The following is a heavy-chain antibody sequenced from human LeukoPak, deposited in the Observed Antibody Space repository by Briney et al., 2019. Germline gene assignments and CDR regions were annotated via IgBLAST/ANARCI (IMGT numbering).Heavy chain of an antibody. Sequence: SETLSLTCAVYGGSFSGYYWSWIRQPPGKGLEWIGEINYSGSTNYNPSLKSRVTISVDTSKNQFSLKLSSVTAADTAVYYCARGGDIVVVPAAMYFDYWGQGTLVTVSS. CDR1: GGSFSGYY. V-gene: IGHV4-34*01. D-gene: IGHD2-2*01. CDR3: ARGGDIVVVPAAMYFDY. CDR2: INYSGST. J-gene: IGHJ4*02.